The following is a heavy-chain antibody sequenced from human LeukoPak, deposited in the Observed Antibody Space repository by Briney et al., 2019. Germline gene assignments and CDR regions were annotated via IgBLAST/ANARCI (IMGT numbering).Heavy chain of an antibody. CDR2: IYYSGST. CDR3: ARGGPMTYAFDI. CDR1: GGSISSSSYY. V-gene: IGHV4-39*07. Sequence: SETLSLTCTVSGGSISSSSYYWGWLRQPPGTGLEWIGSIYYSGSTYYNPSLKSRVTISVDTSKNQFSLKLSSVTAADTAVYYCARGGPMTYAFDIWGQGTMVTVSS. J-gene: IGHJ3*02.